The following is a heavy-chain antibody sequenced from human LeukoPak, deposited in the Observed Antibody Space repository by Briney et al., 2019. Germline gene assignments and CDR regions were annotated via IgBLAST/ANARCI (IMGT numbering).Heavy chain of an antibody. V-gene: IGHV1-2*02. CDR2: INPNSGGT. D-gene: IGHD2-2*02. J-gene: IGHJ4*02. CDR3: ARGTLGYCSSTSCYTLKEFDY. CDR1: GYTFTGYY. Sequence: GASVKVSCKASGYTFTGYYMHWVRQAPGQGLEWMGWINPNSGGTNYAQKFQGRVTMTRDTSISTAYMELSRLRSDDTAVYYCARGTLGYCSSTSCYTLKEFDYWGQGTLVTVSS.